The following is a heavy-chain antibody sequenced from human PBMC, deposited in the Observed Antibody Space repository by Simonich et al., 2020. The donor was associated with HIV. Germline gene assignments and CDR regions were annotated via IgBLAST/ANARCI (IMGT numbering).Heavy chain of an antibody. Sequence: GGVVQPGRSLRLSCAASGFTFRNYGMHGVRQAPGKGLEWVAVIWYDGSKKYYADSVKGRFTISRDNSKNTLYLQMNSLRAEDTAMYYCAKDQWVGNDAFDIWGQGTVVTVSS. CDR2: IWYDGSKK. V-gene: IGHV3-30*18. J-gene: IGHJ3*02. D-gene: IGHD2-15*01. CDR1: GFTFRNYG. CDR3: AKDQWVGNDAFDI.